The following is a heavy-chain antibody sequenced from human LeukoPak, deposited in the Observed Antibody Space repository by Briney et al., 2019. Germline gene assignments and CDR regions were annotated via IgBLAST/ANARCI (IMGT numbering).Heavy chain of an antibody. CDR3: TRDTGCSGGACYSFYDY. Sequence: PGGSLRLSCAASGFTVSSNYMSWVRQAPGKGLEWVSVIYSGGSTYYADSVKGRFTISRDNSKNSLYLQMNSLRVEDTAVYYCTRDTGCSGGACYSFYDYWGQGTLVTVSS. D-gene: IGHD2-15*01. J-gene: IGHJ4*02. CDR1: GFTVSSNY. V-gene: IGHV3-53*01. CDR2: IYSGGST.